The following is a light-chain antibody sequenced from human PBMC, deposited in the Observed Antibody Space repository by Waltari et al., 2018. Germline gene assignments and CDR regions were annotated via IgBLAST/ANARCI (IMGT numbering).Light chain of an antibody. CDR3: QHYVRLPVT. CDR1: QSVSRS. Sequence: EIVLTQSPGTLSLSPGERATLPCRASQSVSRSLAWYQQKPGRAPRLLIYATSNRATGIPDRFSASGSGTDFSLTISRLEPEDFALYYCQHYVRLPVTFGQGTKVEVK. J-gene: IGKJ1*01. V-gene: IGKV3-20*01. CDR2: ATS.